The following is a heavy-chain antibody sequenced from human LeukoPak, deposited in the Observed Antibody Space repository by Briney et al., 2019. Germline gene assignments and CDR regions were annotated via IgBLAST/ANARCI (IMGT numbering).Heavy chain of an antibody. CDR2: INHSGST. V-gene: IGHV4-34*01. CDR3: ARVRRDIVVVPAAKKSWSRWFDP. J-gene: IGHJ5*02. Sequence: SETLSLTCAVYGGSFSGYYWSWIRQPPGKGLEWIGEINHSGSTNYNPSLKSRVTISVDTSKNQFSLKLSSVTAADTALYYCARVRRDIVVVPAAKKSWSRWFDPWGQGTLVTVSS. D-gene: IGHD2-2*01. CDR1: GGSFSGYY.